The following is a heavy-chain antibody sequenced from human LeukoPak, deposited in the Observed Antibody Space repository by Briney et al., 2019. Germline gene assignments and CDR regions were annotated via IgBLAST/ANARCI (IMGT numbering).Heavy chain of an antibody. CDR3: AREPSPYYFDY. V-gene: IGHV4-61*01. J-gene: IGHJ4*02. Sequence: SETLSLTCTVSGGSVSSGSYYWSWIRQPPGKGLEWIGYIYYSGSTNYNPSLKSRVTISVDTSKNQFSLKLSSVTAADTAVYYCAREPSPYYFDYWGQGTLVTVSS. CDR2: IYYSGST. CDR1: GGSVSSGSYY.